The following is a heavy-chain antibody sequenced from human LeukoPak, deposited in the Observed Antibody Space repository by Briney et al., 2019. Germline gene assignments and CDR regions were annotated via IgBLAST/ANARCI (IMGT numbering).Heavy chain of an antibody. J-gene: IGHJ4*02. CDR3: AISIQAAAIPAFDY. D-gene: IGHD6-25*01. CDR2: INPDRGGT. Sequence: ASVKVSCKAPGNTFAGHNIHWMRQAPGQALELMGWINPDRGGTDYARQFQGRVTMTSDTSIRAAYMELSSLVSEDSAVYFCAISIQAAAIPAFDYWGQGTLVTVSS. V-gene: IGHV1-2*02. CDR1: GNTFAGHN.